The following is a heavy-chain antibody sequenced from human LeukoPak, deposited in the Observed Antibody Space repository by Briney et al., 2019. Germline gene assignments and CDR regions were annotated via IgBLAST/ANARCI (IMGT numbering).Heavy chain of an antibody. Sequence: GGSLRLSCAASGFTFRSYGMHWVRQTPGKGLEWVAFIVYDGSKKYYAESVKGRITISRDNSMNTLSLQMNSLRAEDTAVYYCAKDCPPESSGWWVFDCWGQGTLVTVSS. V-gene: IGHV3-30*02. CDR1: GFTFRSYG. J-gene: IGHJ4*02. D-gene: IGHD6-19*01. CDR3: AKDCPPESSGWWVFDC. CDR2: IVYDGSKK.